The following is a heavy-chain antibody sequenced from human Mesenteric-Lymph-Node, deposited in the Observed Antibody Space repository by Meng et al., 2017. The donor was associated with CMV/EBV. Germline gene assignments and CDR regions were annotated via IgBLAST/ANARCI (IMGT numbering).Heavy chain of an antibody. V-gene: IGHV3-23*01. CDR3: AKGVVATAWYLFDY. CDR1: GFTFSSYA. CDR2: ISGNGGST. J-gene: IGHJ4*02. Sequence: SGFTFSSYAMSWVRQAPGKGLEWVSAISGNGGSTYHADSVKGRFTVSRDNSKNTLYLQMNSLRAEDTAVYYCAKGVVATAWYLFDYWGQGTLVTVSS. D-gene: IGHD2-15*01.